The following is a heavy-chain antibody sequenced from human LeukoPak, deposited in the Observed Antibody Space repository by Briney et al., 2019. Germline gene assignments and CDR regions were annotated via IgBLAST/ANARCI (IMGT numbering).Heavy chain of an antibody. V-gene: IGHV3-30*03. CDR2: ISFDGSNK. D-gene: IGHD1-14*01. J-gene: IGHJ6*04. CDR3: ARDFRTNYYXXMDV. CDR1: GFTFSSYG. Sequence: GGSLRLSCAASGFTFSSYGMHWVRQAPGKGLEWVAVISFDGSNKNYADSVKGRFTISRDNSKNTLYLQMNSLRAEDTALYYCARDFRTNYYXXMDVXXKGXTVTVX.